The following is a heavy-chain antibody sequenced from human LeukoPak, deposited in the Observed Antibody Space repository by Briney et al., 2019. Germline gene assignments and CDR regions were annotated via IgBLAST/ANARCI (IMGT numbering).Heavy chain of an antibody. CDR2: IYYSGST. D-gene: IGHD3-22*01. CDR1: GGSISSSSYY. CDR3: ATSRYYYDSSGYYNGAAFDI. J-gene: IGHJ3*02. V-gene: IGHV4-39*01. Sequence: SETLSLTCTVPGGSISSSSYYWGWTRQPPGKGLEWIGSIYYSGSTYYNPSLKSRVTISVDTSKNQFSLKLSSVTAADTAVYYCATSRYYYDSSGYYNGAAFDIWGQGTMVTVSS.